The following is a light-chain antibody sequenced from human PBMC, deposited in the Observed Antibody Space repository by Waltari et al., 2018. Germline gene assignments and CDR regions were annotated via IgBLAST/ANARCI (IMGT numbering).Light chain of an antibody. CDR2: GTT. CDR3: QSFDSNLNGGVL. V-gene: IGLV1-40*01. Sequence: QSVLTQPPSVSGAPGQRVTISCTGSSSNIGAGNDVHWYQHLPGTAPKLLIYGTTDRPSGVPDRFSGSKSGTSASLAITGLRAEDEGDYDCQSFDSNLNGGVLFGGGTKLTVL. CDR1: SSNIGAGND. J-gene: IGLJ2*01.